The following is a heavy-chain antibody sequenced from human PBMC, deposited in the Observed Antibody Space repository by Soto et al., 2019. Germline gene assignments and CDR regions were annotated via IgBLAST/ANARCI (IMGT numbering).Heavy chain of an antibody. CDR2: ISAYNGNT. D-gene: IGHD5-12*01. J-gene: IGHJ4*02. Sequence: QVQLVQSGAAVKKPGASVKVSCKASGYTFTSYGISWVRQAPGQVLEWMGWISAYNGNTNYAQNLQGRVTMTTDTSTSTAYMDLWSLRADDTAVYYCARDGYNQEYDYWGQGTLVTVSS. V-gene: IGHV1-18*01. CDR1: GYTFTSYG. CDR3: ARDGYNQEYDY.